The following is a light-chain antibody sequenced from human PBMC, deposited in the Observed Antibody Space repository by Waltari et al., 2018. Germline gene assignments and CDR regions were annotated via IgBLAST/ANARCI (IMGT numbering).Light chain of an antibody. CDR2: GTS. CDR1: QSVSSN. CDR3: QQYNNWPPYT. V-gene: IGKV3-15*01. Sequence: EIVMTQSPATLSVSPGERATLSCRASQSVSSNLAWYQQKPGQDPRLRIYGTSTRATGIPARFSGSGAGTEFTLTISSLQSEDFAVYYCQQYNNWPPYTFGQGTKLEIK. J-gene: IGKJ2*01.